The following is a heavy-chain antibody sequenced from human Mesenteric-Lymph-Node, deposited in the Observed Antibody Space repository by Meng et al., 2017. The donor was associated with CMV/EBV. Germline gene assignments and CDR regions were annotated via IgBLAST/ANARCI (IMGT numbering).Heavy chain of an antibody. CDR1: GYTFTDYY. CDR3: ARGRWEVLWGDY. D-gene: IGHD1-26*01. J-gene: IGHJ4*02. CDR2: INPNSGGI. V-gene: IGHV1-2*02. Sequence: ASVKVSCKASGYTFTDYYMHWVRQAPGQGLEWMGWINPNSGGINYAQKFQGRVTMTRDMSISTAYMELSRLRSDDTAMYYCARGRWEVLWGDYWGQGTLVTVSS.